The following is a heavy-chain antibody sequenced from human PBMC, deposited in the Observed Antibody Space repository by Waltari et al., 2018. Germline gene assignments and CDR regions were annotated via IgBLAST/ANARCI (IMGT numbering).Heavy chain of an antibody. D-gene: IGHD3-22*01. CDR2: IYYSGIS. J-gene: IGHJ4*02. CDR3: ARRKYYDSTGYWYYFDY. CDR1: GGSMNNYY. V-gene: IGHV4-59*08. Sequence: QVQLQESGPGLVKPSETLSLTCTVSGGSMNNYYWTWIRQSPGKGLEWIGHIYYSGISNYNPSLKSRVTISVDTSKNQFSLKLSSVTAADTAVYFCARRKYYDSTGYWYYFDYWGQGTLVTVSS.